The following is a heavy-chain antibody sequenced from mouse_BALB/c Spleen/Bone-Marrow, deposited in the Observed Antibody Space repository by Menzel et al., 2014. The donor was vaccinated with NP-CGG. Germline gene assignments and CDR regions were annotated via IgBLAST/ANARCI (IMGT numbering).Heavy chain of an antibody. CDR2: INPTSGYA. V-gene: IGHV1-4*01. Sequence: QVQLQQSGADLARPGASVKMSCKASGYTFTGYTIHWVKQRPGQGLEWIAYINPTSGYANCNQKVKDKATLTADKSSSTAYMQLSSLTSEDSAVFYCARSMSVYFAMDYWGQGTSVTVSS. CDR1: GYTFTGYT. J-gene: IGHJ4*01. CDR3: ARSMSVYFAMDY.